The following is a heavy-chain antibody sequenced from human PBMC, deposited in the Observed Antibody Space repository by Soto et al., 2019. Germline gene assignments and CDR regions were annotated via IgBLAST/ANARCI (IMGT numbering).Heavy chain of an antibody. CDR3: ARGVYSSSYFSRSAPPTPHYMDV. CDR2: IYYSGST. Sequence: PSETLSLTCTVAGGSISSGGYYWSWIRQHPGKGLEWIGYIYYSGSTYYNPSLKSRVTISVDTSKNQFSLKLSSVTAADTAVYYCARGVYSSSYFSRSAPPTPHYMDVWGKGTTVTVSS. D-gene: IGHD6-6*01. V-gene: IGHV4-31*03. CDR1: GGSISSGGYY. J-gene: IGHJ6*03.